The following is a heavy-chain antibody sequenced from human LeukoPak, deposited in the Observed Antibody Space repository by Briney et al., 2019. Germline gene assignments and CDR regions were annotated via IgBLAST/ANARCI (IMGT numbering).Heavy chain of an antibody. CDR2: IYHSGST. V-gene: IGHV4-30-2*01. CDR3: ARVNSGYDWEYFDY. CDR1: GGSISSGGYS. Sequence: SETLSLTCAVSGGSISSGGYSWSWIRQLPGKGLEWIGYIYHSGSTYYNPSLKSRVTISVDRSKNQFSLKLSSVTAADTAVYYCARVNSGYDWEYFDYWGQGTLVTVSS. D-gene: IGHD5-12*01. J-gene: IGHJ4*02.